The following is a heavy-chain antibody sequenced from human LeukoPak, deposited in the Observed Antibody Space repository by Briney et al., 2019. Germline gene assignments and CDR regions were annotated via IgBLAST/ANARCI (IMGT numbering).Heavy chain of an antibody. CDR3: ARAASGSYGPGYWFDP. J-gene: IGHJ5*02. V-gene: IGHV4-39*07. D-gene: IGHD1-26*01. Sequence: SETLSLTCTVSGGSISSSSYYWGWIRQPPGTGLEWIGSIYYSGSTYYNPSLKSRVTISVDTSKNQFSLKLSSVTAADTAVYYCARAASGSYGPGYWFDPWGQGTLVTVSS. CDR1: GGSISSSSYY. CDR2: IYYSGST.